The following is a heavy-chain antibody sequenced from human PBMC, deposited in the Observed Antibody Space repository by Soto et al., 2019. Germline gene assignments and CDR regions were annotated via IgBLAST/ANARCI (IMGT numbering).Heavy chain of an antibody. CDR3: VRDRRIYYSDPHDEFVASDYEV. CDR1: GGIFGSHG. V-gene: IGHV1-69*01. D-gene: IGHD3-22*01. J-gene: IGHJ3*01. CDR2: LIPIFRTL. Sequence: QVQLIQSEAEVKKPGSSVRVSCTASGGIFGSHGFSWVRQAPGPRLEWVGGLIPIFRTLTYTEKFQARVRIAADESTNTVYLDLSSLTTEDTAVYYCVRDRRIYYSDPHDEFVASDYEVWGQGTMVSVSS.